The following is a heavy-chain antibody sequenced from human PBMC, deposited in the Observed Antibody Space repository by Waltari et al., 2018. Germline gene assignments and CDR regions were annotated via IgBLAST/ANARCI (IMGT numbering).Heavy chain of an antibody. CDR2: ISSSGSTI. J-gene: IGHJ4*02. D-gene: IGHD6-13*01. V-gene: IGHV3-48*03. CDR1: GFTFSSYE. Sequence: EVQLVESGGGLVQPGGSLRLSCAASGFTFSSYEMNGVRQAPREGLEGVSYISSSGSTIYYADSVKGRFTISRDKAKDSLYLQMNSLRAEDTAVYYCAVIGYSSSWVEYWGQGTLVTVSS. CDR3: AVIGYSSSWVEY.